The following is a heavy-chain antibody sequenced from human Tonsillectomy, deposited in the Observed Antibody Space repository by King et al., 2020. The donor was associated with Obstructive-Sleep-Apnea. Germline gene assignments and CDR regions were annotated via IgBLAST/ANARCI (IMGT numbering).Heavy chain of an antibody. CDR3: ARGGVSAPLYFFDY. CDR1: GGSISSYY. Sequence: QVQLQESGPGLVKPSETLSLTCTVSGGSISSYYWSWIRQPPGKGLEWIGYIYYSGSTNYNPSLKSRVTISVDTSKNQFSLKLSSVTAADTAVYYCARGGVSAPLYFFDYWGQGTLVPVSS. V-gene: IGHV4-59*01. CDR2: IYYSGST. J-gene: IGHJ4*02. D-gene: IGHD2-21*01.